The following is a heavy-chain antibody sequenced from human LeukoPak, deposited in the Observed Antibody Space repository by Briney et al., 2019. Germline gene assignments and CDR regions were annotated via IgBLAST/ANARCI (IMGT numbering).Heavy chain of an antibody. CDR3: VQDPLGQIVTFGVVPYN. D-gene: IGHD3/OR15-3a*01. CDR2: ISGSGGSA. CDR1: GFTFSDYS. Sequence: PGGSLRLSCAASGFTFSDYSMSWGRQAPGKGLEWVSGISGSGGSADYADAVKGRFTVSRDNFKDTLYMQMNSLTVDDTAIYYCVQDPLGQIVTFGVVPYNWGQGTLVTVSS. J-gene: IGHJ4*02. V-gene: IGHV3-23*01.